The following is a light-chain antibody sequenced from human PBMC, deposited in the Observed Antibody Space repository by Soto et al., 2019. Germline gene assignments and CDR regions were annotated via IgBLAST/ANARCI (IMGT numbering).Light chain of an antibody. CDR1: QSMNDW. CDR2: DAS. Sequence: DIQVTQSPSTLSASVGDRVTITCRASQSMNDWLAWYQQKPEKPPKVLIYDASSLQSGVPSRFSGSGSGTEFTLTIGSLQPDDVATDYCLRYNAFPQTFGQGTKVDIK. V-gene: IGKV1-5*01. CDR3: LRYNAFPQT. J-gene: IGKJ1*01.